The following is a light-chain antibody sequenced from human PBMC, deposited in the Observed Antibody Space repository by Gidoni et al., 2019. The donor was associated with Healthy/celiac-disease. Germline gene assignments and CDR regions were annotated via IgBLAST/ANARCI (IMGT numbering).Light chain of an antibody. CDR2: DNN. CDR3: GTWDSSLSAVA. Sequence: SCSGSSSNIGNNYVSWYQQLPGTAPKLLIYDNNKRPSGIPDRFSGSKSGTSATLGITGLQTGDEADYYCGTWDSSLSAVAFGTGTKVTVL. CDR1: SSNIGNNY. J-gene: IGLJ1*01. V-gene: IGLV1-51*01.